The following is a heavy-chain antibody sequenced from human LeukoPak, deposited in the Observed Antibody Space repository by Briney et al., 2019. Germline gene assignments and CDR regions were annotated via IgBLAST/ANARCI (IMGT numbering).Heavy chain of an antibody. J-gene: IGHJ4*02. V-gene: IGHV3-53*01. CDR3: AKAPYYYYDSSGYYGPIDY. CDR2: IYSGGST. CDR1: GFTVSSNY. Sequence: QSGGSLRLSCAASGFTVSSNYMSWVRQAPGKGLEWVSVIYSGGSTYYADSVKGRFTISRDNSKNTLFLQMNSLRAEDTAVYYCAKAPYYYYDSSGYYGPIDYWGQGTLVTVSS. D-gene: IGHD3-22*01.